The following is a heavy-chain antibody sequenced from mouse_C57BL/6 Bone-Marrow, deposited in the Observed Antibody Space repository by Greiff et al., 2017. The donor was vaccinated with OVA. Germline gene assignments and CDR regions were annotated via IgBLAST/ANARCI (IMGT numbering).Heavy chain of an antibody. CDR3: ASSSIVPLAD. CDR2: IDPSDSET. D-gene: IGHD2-12*01. V-gene: IGHV1-52*01. Sequence: QVQLQQPGAELVRPGSSVKLSCKASGYTFTSYWMHWVKQRPIQGLEWIGNIDPSDSETHYNQKFKDKATLTVDKSSSTAYMQLSSLTSEDSAVYYCASSSIVPLADWGQGTLVTVSA. J-gene: IGHJ3*01. CDR1: GYTFTSYW.